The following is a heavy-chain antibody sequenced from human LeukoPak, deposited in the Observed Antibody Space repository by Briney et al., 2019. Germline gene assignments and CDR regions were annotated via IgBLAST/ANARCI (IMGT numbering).Heavy chain of an antibody. J-gene: IGHJ4*02. CDR2: INHSGST. CDR3: ARGGFYCGGDCYVDY. CDR1: GGSFSPYY. V-gene: IGHV4-34*01. D-gene: IGHD2-21*02. Sequence: SETLSLTCGVYGGSFSPYYWSWLRQPPGKGLEWMGEINHSGSTNYNPPLKSRVTISVDTSKNQFSLRLSSVTAADTAVYYCARGGFYCGGDCYVDYWGQGTLVTVSS.